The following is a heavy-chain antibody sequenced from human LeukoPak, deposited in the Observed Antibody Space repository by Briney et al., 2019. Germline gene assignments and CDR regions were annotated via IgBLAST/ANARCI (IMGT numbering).Heavy chain of an antibody. CDR2: ISDSGST. CDR1: GGSISSYY. J-gene: IGHJ4*02. Sequence: SETLSLTCTVSGGSISSYYWTWIRQPPGKGLEWIGYISDSGSTNYNPSLKSRVTISVDTSKKQFSLKLTSVTAADTAVYYCARSSYGAGSKPYWVDCWGQGTLVTVSS. V-gene: IGHV4-4*09. D-gene: IGHD3-10*01. CDR3: ARSSYGAGSKPYWVDC.